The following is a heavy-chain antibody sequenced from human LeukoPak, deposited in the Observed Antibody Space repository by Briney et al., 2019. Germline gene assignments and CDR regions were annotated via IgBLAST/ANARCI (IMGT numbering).Heavy chain of an antibody. CDR3: ARGGISGSYYNDFDY. CDR1: GYSISSGYY. V-gene: IGHV4-38-2*02. J-gene: IGHJ4*02. CDR2: IYHSGST. Sequence: SETLSLTCTVSGYSISSGYYWGWIRQPPGKGLEWIGSIYHSGSTYYNPSLKSRVTISVDTSKNQFSLKLSSVTAADTAVYYCARGGISGSYYNDFDYWGQGTLVTVSS. D-gene: IGHD1-26*01.